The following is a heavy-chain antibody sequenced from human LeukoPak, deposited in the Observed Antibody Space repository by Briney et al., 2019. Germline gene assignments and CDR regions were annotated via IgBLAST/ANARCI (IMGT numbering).Heavy chain of an antibody. V-gene: IGHV4-61*02. Sequence: SETLSLTCTVSGDSISGVSSYWSWIRQPAGKALEWIGRIYSSGNTNYNPSLKSRVTMSLDTSKNQFSLKLTSVTAADTAVYYCARENIELVPAAVDGWFDPWGQGTLVTISS. CDR2: IYSSGNT. J-gene: IGHJ5*02. CDR3: ARENIELVPAAVDGWFDP. D-gene: IGHD2-2*01. CDR1: GDSISGVSSY.